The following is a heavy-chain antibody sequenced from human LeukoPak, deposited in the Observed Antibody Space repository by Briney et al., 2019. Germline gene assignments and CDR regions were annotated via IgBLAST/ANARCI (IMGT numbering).Heavy chain of an antibody. CDR2: LQCDGSNG. V-gene: IGHV3-33*05. CDR1: GFTFSSYG. J-gene: IGHJ6*03. CDR3: ARSCGGDCYQMDYYYYMDV. Sequence: PGGSLRLSCAASGFTFSSYGMHWVRQAPGKGLEWVTFLQCDGSNGYYADSVRGRFTISRDNSKNTLYLQMNSLRAEDTAVYYCARSCGGDCYQMDYYYYMDVWGKGTTVTVSS. D-gene: IGHD2-21*02.